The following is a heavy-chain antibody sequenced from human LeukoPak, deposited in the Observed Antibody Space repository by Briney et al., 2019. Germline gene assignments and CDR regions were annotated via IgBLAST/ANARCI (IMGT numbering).Heavy chain of an antibody. CDR2: INGYGTTT. CDR3: ARDMRGSSRNDAFDI. D-gene: IGHD1-26*01. CDR1: GFTFETYW. J-gene: IGHJ3*02. V-gene: IGHV3-74*01. Sequence: PGGSLRLSCAASGFTFETYWMHWVRQAPGKGLVWVSCINGYGTTTNYADSVKGRFTISRDNAKNSLYLQMSSLRTEDTALYYCARDMRGSSRNDAFDIWGQGTMVTVSS.